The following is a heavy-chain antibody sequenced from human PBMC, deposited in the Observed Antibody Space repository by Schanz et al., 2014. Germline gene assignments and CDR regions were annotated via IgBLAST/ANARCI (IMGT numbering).Heavy chain of an antibody. Sequence: EVHLLESGGGLVPPGGSLRLSCAASGFNFSDYAMCWVRQAPGKGLEWVSAISGGGGTTYYTDSVKGRFTISRDKSKSTLYLQMNSLRAEDTAVYYCAKGRFGELSAFDSWGQGTMVTVSS. CDR3: AKGRFGELSAFDS. V-gene: IGHV3-23*01. CDR2: ISGGGGTT. D-gene: IGHD3-10*01. CDR1: GFNFSDYA. J-gene: IGHJ3*02.